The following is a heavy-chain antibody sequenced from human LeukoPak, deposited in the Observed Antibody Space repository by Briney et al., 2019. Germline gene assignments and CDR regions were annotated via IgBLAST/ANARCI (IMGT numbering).Heavy chain of an antibody. CDR2: IFHSGST. CDR1: GDSISSSSYY. J-gene: IGHJ3*02. Sequence: PSETLSLTCTVSGDSISSSSYYWGWIRQPPGKGLEWIGSIFHSGSTYYNPSLKSRVTISVDTSKNQFSLELSSVTAADTAVYYCASLWDNSGPDAFDIWGQGTMVTVSS. CDR3: ASLWDNSGPDAFDI. V-gene: IGHV4-39*01. D-gene: IGHD3-22*01.